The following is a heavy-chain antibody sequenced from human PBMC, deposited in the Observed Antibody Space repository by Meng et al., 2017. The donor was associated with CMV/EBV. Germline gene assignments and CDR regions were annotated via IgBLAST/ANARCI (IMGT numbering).Heavy chain of an antibody. CDR1: GGSFSGYY. J-gene: IGHJ2*01. V-gene: IGHV4-34*01. Sequence: AVYGGSFSGYYWSWIRQPPGKGLEWIGEINHSGSTNYNPSIKSRVTISVDTSKNQFSLKLSSVTAADTAVYYCARDYGGNSEWYFDLWGRGTLVTVSS. D-gene: IGHD4-23*01. CDR2: INHSGST. CDR3: ARDYGGNSEWYFDL.